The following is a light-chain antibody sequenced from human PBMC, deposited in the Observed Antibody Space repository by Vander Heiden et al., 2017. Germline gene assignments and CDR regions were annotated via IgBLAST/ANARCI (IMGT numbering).Light chain of an antibody. CDR1: QRVSSY. CDR2: DAS. Sequence: ELVLTQSPATLSLSPGERAPLSCRASQRVSSYLAWYQQKPGQAPRLLIYDASNRATGIPARFSGSGSGTDFTLTISSLEPEDFAVYYCQQRSNWPPRTFGQGTKVEIK. V-gene: IGKV3-11*01. J-gene: IGKJ1*01. CDR3: QQRSNWPPRT.